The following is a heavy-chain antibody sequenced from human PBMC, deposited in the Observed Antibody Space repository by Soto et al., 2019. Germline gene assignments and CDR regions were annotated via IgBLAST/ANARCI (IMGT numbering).Heavy chain of an antibody. D-gene: IGHD5-18*01. CDR2: MNPNSGKA. CDR3: ARAPHTAMVYWFDP. J-gene: IGHJ5*02. Sequence: ASVKVSCKASGYTFINNDITWVRQATGQGLEWMGWMNPNSGKASSAQKFQGRVTITADESTSTAYMELSSLRSEDTAVYYCARAPHTAMVYWFDPWGQGTLVTVSS. CDR1: GYTFINND. V-gene: IGHV1-8*01.